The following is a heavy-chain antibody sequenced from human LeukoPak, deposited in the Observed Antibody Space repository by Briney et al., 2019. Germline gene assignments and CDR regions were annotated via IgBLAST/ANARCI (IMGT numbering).Heavy chain of an antibody. V-gene: IGHV5-51*01. Sequence: GESLKISCKGSGYSFTSYWIGWVRQMPGKGLEWMGIIYPGDSDTRYSPSFQGQVTISADKSISTAYLQWSSLKASDTAMYYCARSNFYYYDSRGYYFDYWGQGTLVTVSS. CDR3: ARSNFYYYDSRGYYFDY. J-gene: IGHJ4*02. CDR2: IYPGDSDT. CDR1: GYSFTSYW. D-gene: IGHD3-22*01.